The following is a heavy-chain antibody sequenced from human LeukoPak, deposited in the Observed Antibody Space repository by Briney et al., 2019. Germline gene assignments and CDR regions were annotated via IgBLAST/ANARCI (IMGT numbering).Heavy chain of an antibody. CDR3: AKDHRVLRYFDWLSHYPTTTVDY. V-gene: IGHV3-11*01. CDR1: GGSISSITYY. J-gene: IGHJ4*02. CDR2: ISSSGYIK. Sequence: LSLTCTVSGGSISSITYYWGWIRQPPGKGLEWVSYISSSGYIKYYADSLKGRFTISRDNAKKTLYLQINSLRAEDTAVYYCAKDHRVLRYFDWLSHYPTTTVDYWGQGTLVTVSS. D-gene: IGHD3-9*01.